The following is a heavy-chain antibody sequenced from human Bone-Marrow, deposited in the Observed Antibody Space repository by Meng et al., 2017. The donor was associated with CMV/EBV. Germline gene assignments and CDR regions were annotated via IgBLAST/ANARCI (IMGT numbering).Heavy chain of an antibody. J-gene: IGHJ3*02. D-gene: IGHD5-24*01. V-gene: IGHV1-18*01. CDR2: ISAYNGNT. Sequence: ASVKVSCKASGYTFTSYGISWVRQAPGQGLEWMGWISAYNGNTNYAQKLQGRVTMTRDTSISTAYMELSRLRSDDTAVYYCARDQKARGMATIRRANAFDIWGQGTMVTVSS. CDR3: ARDQKARGMATIRRANAFDI. CDR1: GYTFTSYG.